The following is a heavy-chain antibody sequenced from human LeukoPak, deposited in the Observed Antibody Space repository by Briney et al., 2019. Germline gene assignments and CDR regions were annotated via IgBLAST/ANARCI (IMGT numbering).Heavy chain of an antibody. Sequence: PGRSLRLSCAASGFTFRSYAMHWVRQAPGKGLEWVAVISYDGSNKYYADSVKGRFTISRDNSKNTLYLQMNSLRAEDTAVYYCARDGGVVVPAAHYFFDYWGQGTLVTVSS. D-gene: IGHD2-2*01. CDR3: ARDGGVVVPAAHYFFDY. CDR2: ISYDGSNK. CDR1: GFTFRSYA. V-gene: IGHV3-30-3*01. J-gene: IGHJ4*02.